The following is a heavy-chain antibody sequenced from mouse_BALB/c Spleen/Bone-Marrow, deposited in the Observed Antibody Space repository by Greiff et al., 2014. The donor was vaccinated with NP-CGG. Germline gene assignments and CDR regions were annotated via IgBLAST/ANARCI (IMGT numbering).Heavy chain of an antibody. CDR2: IRNKANGYTT. CDR3: ARDYLYYFDY. J-gene: IGHJ2*01. Sequence: VPLKESGGGLVQPGGFLRLSFATFGFTFPDHYIRWVRQPPGKALEWLGFIRNKANGYTTEYSASVKGRFTISRDNSQSIVYLQMNTLRAEDSATYYCARDYLYYFDYWGQGTTLTVSS. V-gene: IGHV7-3*02. D-gene: IGHD2-1*01. CDR1: GFTFPDHY.